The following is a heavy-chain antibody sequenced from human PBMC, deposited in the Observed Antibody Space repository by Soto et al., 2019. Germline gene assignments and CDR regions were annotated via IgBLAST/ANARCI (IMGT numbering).Heavy chain of an antibody. CDR3: AHNTRQQLFLDY. D-gene: IGHD6-13*01. CDR1: GFSLSTSGVG. CDR2: IYWNDDK. J-gene: IGHJ4*02. V-gene: IGHV2-5*01. Sequence: QITLKESGPPLVKPTQTLTLTCTFSGFSLSTSGVGVGWIRQPPGKALEWLALIYWNDDKRYSPSLKSRLTITKDTSKNQVVLTMTNMDPVDTATYYCAHNTRQQLFLDYWGQGTLVTVSS.